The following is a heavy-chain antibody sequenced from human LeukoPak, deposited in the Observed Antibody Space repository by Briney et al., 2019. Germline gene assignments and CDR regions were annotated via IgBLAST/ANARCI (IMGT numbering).Heavy chain of an antibody. D-gene: IGHD2-15*01. V-gene: IGHV3-30*04. Sequence: GRSLRLSCAASGFTFSSYAMHWVRQAPGKGLEGGAVISYDGSNKYYADSVKGRLTISRDNSKNKLYLQTNSLRAEDKAVYYCARHWGDIVVVVAAAYFDSWGQGTLVTVSS. CDR3: ARHWGDIVVVVAAAYFDS. CDR2: ISYDGSNK. J-gene: IGHJ4*02. CDR1: GFTFSSYA.